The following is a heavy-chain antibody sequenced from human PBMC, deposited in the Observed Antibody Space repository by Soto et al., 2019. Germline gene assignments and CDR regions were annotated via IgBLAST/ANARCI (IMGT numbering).Heavy chain of an antibody. J-gene: IGHJ4*02. CDR3: ARAVSFYSSSLRVFFDY. V-gene: IGHV4-59*01. CDR1: GGSISSYY. D-gene: IGHD6-13*01. Sequence: SETLSLTCTVSGGSISSYYWSWIRQPPGKGLEWIGYIYYSGSTNYNPSLKSRVTISVHTSKNQFSLKLSSVTAADTAVYYCARAVSFYSSSLRVFFDYWGQGTLVTVSS. CDR2: IYYSGST.